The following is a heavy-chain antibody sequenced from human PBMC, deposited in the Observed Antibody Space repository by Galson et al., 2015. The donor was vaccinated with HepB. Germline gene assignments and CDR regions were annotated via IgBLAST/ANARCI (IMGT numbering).Heavy chain of an antibody. D-gene: IGHD3-16*02. V-gene: IGHV6-1*01. CDR1: GDSVSDNSAA. J-gene: IGHJ6*03. CDR2: TYYRSKWFY. CDR3: ARDRGELSSVGYYHYYMDV. Sequence: CAISGDSVSDNSAAWNWIRQSPSRGLEWLGRTYYRSKWFYDYAVSVKSRITINPDTSNNQFSLQLNSVTAADTAVYYCARDRGELSSVGYYHYYMDVWGKGTTVTVTS.